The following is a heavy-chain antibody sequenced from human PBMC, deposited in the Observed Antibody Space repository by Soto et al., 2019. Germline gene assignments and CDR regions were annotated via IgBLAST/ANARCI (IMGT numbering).Heavy chain of an antibody. Sequence: GGSLRLSCAASGFTVSSNYMTWVRQAPGKGLEWVSVIYSGGSTYYADSVKGRFTISRDNSKNTLYLQMNSLRAEDTAVYYCARELIAAAGSPYYYMDVWGKGTTVTVSS. D-gene: IGHD6-13*01. CDR2: IYSGGST. CDR3: ARELIAAAGSPYYYMDV. J-gene: IGHJ6*03. V-gene: IGHV3-66*01. CDR1: GFTVSSNY.